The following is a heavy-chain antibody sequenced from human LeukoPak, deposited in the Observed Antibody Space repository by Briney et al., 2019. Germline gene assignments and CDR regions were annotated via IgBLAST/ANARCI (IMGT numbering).Heavy chain of an antibody. CDR1: GGSISSYY. D-gene: IGHD3-22*01. CDR3: ARDLIDDSSGSPRYYGMDV. Sequence: SETLSLTCTVSGGSISSYYWGWIRQPPGKGLEWIGYIYYSGSTNYNPSLKSRVTISVDTSKNQFSLKLSSVTAADTAVYYCARDLIDDSSGSPRYYGMDVWGQGTTVTVSS. CDR2: IYYSGST. J-gene: IGHJ6*02. V-gene: IGHV4-59*01.